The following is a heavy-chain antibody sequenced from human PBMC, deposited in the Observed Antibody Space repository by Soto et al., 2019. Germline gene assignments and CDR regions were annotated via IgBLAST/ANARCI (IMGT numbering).Heavy chain of an antibody. J-gene: IGHJ6*02. CDR1: GFTFSSYS. CDR3: VRGYYDSSGYYYHPPQRFGGMHV. Sequence: GGSLRLSCAASGFTFSSYSMNWVRQAPGKGLEWVSSISSSSSYIYYADSVKGRFTISRDNAKNSLYLQMNSLRAEDTAVYYWVRGYYDSSGYYYHPPQRFGGMHVCGPGPTFTVSS. D-gene: IGHD3-22*01. V-gene: IGHV3-21*01. CDR2: ISSSSSYI.